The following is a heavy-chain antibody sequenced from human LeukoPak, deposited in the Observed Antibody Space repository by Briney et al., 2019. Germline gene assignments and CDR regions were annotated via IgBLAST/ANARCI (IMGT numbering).Heavy chain of an antibody. Sequence: ASVKVSCKASGYTFTSYDINWVRQATGQGLEWMGWMNPNSGNTGYAQKFQGRVTMTRNTSISTAYMELSSLRSEDTAVYYCARIPVGATLFDYWGQGTLVTVSS. D-gene: IGHD1-26*01. CDR1: GYTFTSYD. J-gene: IGHJ4*02. V-gene: IGHV1-8*01. CDR3: ARIPVGATLFDY. CDR2: MNPNSGNT.